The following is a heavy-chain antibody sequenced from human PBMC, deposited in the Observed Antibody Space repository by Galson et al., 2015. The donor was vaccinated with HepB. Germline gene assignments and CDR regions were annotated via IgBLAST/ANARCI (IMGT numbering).Heavy chain of an antibody. J-gene: IGHJ4*02. CDR3: TTDAPLDH. Sequence: SLRLSCATSGFSFTEAWMSWVRQAPGKGLEWVGRVKSKSDGGTIDYAASVKDRFIISRDDSDNTLYLQMNSLKTEDTAVYYCTTDAPLDHWGQGTLVTVSS. CDR2: VKSKSDGGTI. CDR1: GFSFTEAW. V-gene: IGHV3-15*01.